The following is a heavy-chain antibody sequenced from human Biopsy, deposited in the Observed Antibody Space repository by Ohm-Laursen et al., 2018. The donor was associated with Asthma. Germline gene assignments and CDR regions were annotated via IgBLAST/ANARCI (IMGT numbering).Heavy chain of an antibody. CDR1: GFSLRTPGVG. J-gene: IGHJ5*02. Sequence: TQTLTLTCSFSGFSLRTPGVGVGWIRQSPGEALEWLALIYWDDYNLFRPSLKRRLTITKDPSKNQVVLTMTKMDPVDSGTYYCALIQDSGFDDHSPSWFDPWGQGTLVTVSS. D-gene: IGHD3-9*01. CDR2: IYWDDYN. CDR3: ALIQDSGFDDHSPSWFDP. V-gene: IGHV2-5*02.